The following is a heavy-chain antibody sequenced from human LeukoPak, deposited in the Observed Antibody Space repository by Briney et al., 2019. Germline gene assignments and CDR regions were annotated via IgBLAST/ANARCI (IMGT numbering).Heavy chain of an antibody. CDR1: GGSISSYY. D-gene: IGHD2-2*01. J-gene: IGHJ4*02. CDR3: ARGPALGVPAAALDY. CDR2: IYTSGST. V-gene: IGHV4-4*07. Sequence: SETLSLTCTVSGGSISSYYWSWIRQPAGKGLEWIGRIYTSGSTNYNPSLKSRVTMSVDTSKNQFSLKLSSVTAADTAVYYCARGPALGVPAAALDYWGQGTLVTVSS.